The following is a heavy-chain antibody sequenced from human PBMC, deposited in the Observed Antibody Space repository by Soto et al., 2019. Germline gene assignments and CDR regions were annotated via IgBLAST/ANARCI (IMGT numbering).Heavy chain of an antibody. Sequence: QITLNESGPTVVKPAETLTLTCTFSGFSLTTSGVGVGWIRQSPGKAPEWLALIYWDDDKRYSASLKSRLTITKDTSKNQVVLTMASVVPADTATYYCAHRILRTVFGVVTTTAIYFDFWGQGTPVVVSS. CDR2: IYWDDDK. CDR3: AHRILRTVFGVVTTTAIYFDF. V-gene: IGHV2-5*02. CDR1: GFSLTTSGVG. D-gene: IGHD3-3*01. J-gene: IGHJ4*02.